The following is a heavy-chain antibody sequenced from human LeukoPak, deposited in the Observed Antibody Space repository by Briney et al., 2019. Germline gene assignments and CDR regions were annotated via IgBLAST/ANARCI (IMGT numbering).Heavy chain of an antibody. J-gene: IGHJ4*02. CDR3: ARGSKYDYDSSGDNFDY. D-gene: IGHD3-22*01. CDR2: INHSGST. CDR1: GGSFCGYY. Sequence: PSETLSLTCAVYGGSFCGYYWSWIRQPPGKGLEWIGEINHSGSTNYNPSLKSRVTISVDTSKNQFSLKLSSVTAADTAVYYCARGSKYDYDSSGDNFDYWGQGTLVTVSS. V-gene: IGHV4-34*01.